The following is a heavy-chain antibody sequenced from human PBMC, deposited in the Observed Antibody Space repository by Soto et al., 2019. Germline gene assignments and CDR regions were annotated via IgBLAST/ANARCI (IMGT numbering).Heavy chain of an antibody. Sequence: LSLTCAASGFTFSSYAMSWVRQAPGKGLEWVSAISGSGGSTYYADSVKGRFTISRDNSKNTLYLQMNSLRAEDTAVYYCAKDYYDSSGYPYYYGMDVWGQGTTVTVSS. CDR2: ISGSGGST. J-gene: IGHJ6*02. CDR3: AKDYYDSSGYPYYYGMDV. D-gene: IGHD3-22*01. CDR1: GFTFSSYA. V-gene: IGHV3-23*01.